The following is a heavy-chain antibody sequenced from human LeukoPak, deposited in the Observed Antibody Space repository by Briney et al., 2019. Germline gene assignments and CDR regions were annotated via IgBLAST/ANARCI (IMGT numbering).Heavy chain of an antibody. Sequence: ASVKVSCKASGYTFTSYGISLVRQAPGQGLEWMGWISAYNGNTNYAQKLQGRVTMTTDTSTSTAYMELRSLRSDDTAVYYCARDRGDSSGYSPIPNFDYWAREPWSPSPQ. CDR2: ISAYNGNT. CDR3: ARDRGDSSGYSPIPNFDY. CDR1: GYTFTSYG. V-gene: IGHV1-18*01. D-gene: IGHD3-22*01. J-gene: IGHJ4*02.